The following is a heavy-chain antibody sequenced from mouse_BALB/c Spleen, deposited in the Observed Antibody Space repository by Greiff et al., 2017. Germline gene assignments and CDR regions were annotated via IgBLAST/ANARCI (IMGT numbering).Heavy chain of an antibody. D-gene: IGHD2-14*01. CDR2: ISSGGSYT. V-gene: IGHV5-6*02. CDR1: GFTFSSYG. Sequence: EVMLVESGGDLVKPGGSPKLSCAASGFTFSSYGMSWVRQTPDKRLEWVATISSGGSYTYYPDSVKGRFTISRDNAKNTLYLQMSSLKSEDTAMYYCAGGVRPFAYWGQGTLVTVSA. CDR3: AGGVRPFAY. J-gene: IGHJ3*01.